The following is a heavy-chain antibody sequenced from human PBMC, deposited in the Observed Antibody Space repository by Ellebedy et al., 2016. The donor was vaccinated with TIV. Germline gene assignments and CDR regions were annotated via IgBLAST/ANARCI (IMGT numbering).Heavy chain of an antibody. Sequence: SLKISCAASGFTFDDYAMRWVRQAPGKGLEWVSGISWSGGTTDYADSVKGRFTISRDNAKNSMYLQMNSLRPEDTALYYCAKDMGGTKYGMDVWGQGTTVTVSS. J-gene: IGHJ6*02. CDR3: AKDMGGTKYGMDV. CDR1: GFTFDDYA. V-gene: IGHV3-9*01. CDR2: ISWSGGTT. D-gene: IGHD1-26*01.